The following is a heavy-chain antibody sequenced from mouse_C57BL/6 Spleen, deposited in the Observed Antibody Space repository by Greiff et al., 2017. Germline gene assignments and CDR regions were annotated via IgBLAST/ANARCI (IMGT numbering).Heavy chain of an antibody. D-gene: IGHD1-1*01. Sequence: QVQLKESGPGLVAPSQSLSITCTVSGFSLTSYGVHWVRQPPGKGLEWLVVIWSDGSTTYNSALKSRLGIRKDNSKSQVFLKMNSLQTDDTTMYYCARRGYGSSYDAMDYWGQGTSVTVSS. CDR1: GFSLTSYG. CDR2: IWSDGST. V-gene: IGHV2-6*03. J-gene: IGHJ4*01. CDR3: ARRGYGSSYDAMDY.